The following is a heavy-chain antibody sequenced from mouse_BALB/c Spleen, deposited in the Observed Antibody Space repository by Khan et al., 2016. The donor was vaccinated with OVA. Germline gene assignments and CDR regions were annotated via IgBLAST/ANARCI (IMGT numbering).Heavy chain of an antibody. Sequence: VQLKESGPELMKPGASVKISCKASAYSFTSYYMHWVKQSHGKSLEWIGCIDPFNGGTTYNQKFKGKSTLTVDKSSSTANMHLSTLTAEDSAVHCCARRTLSYWGQGTSVTVSS. CDR3: ARRTLSY. CDR1: AYSFTSYY. CDR2: IDPFNGGT. V-gene: IGHV1S135*01. J-gene: IGHJ4*01.